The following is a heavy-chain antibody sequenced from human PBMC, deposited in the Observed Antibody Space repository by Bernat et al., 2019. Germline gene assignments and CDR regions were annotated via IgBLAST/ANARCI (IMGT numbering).Heavy chain of an antibody. CDR1: GGSISSSSYY. CDR3: AGSLGNYYASSGYYYGDWYFAL. V-gene: IGHV4-39*01. CDR2: IYYSGST. D-gene: IGHD3-22*01. J-gene: IGHJ2*01. Sequence: QLQLQESGPGLVKPSETLSLTCTVSGGSISSSSYYWGWIRQPPGKGLEWIGSIYYSGSTYYNSSLKSRVTISVDTSKNQFSLKLSSVTAADTAVYYCAGSLGNYYASSGYYYGDWYFALWGRGTLVTLSS.